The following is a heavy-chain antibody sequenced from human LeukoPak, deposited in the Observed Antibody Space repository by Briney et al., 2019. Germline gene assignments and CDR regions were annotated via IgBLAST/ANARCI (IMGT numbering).Heavy chain of an antibody. V-gene: IGHV4-31*03. CDR2: IYYSGST. D-gene: IGHD1-26*01. CDR1: GGSISSGGHY. Sequence: PSQTLSLTCTVSGGSISSGGHYWSWIRQHPGKGLEWIGYIYYSGSTYYNPSLKSRVTISVDTSKNQFSLKLSSVTAADTAVYYCARDPAGATAFDYWGQGTLVTVSS. J-gene: IGHJ4*02. CDR3: ARDPAGATAFDY.